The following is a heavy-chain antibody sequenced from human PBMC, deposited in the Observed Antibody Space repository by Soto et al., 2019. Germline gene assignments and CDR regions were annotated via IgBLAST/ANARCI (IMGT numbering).Heavy chain of an antibody. V-gene: IGHV3-30*18. D-gene: IGHD3-3*01. CDR3: AKDLTIFGVYSPNYYSYGMDV. CDR1: GFTFSSYG. CDR2: ISYDGSNK. Sequence: QVQLVESGGGVVQPGRSLRLSCAASGFTFSSYGMHWVRQAPGKGLEWVAVISYDGSNKYYADSVKGRFTISRDNSKNTLYLQMNSLRAEATALYYCAKDLTIFGVYSPNYYSYGMDVWGQGTTVTVSS. J-gene: IGHJ6*02.